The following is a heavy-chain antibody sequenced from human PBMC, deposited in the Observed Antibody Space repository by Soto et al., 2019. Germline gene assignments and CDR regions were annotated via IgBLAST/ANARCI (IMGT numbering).Heavy chain of an antibody. Sequence: QVQLVQSGAEVKKPGASVKVSCKASGYTFTSYDINWVRQATGQGLEWMGWMNPNSGNTGYAQKFQGRVTMTRNTSRRTAYMERSSLRSEDTAVYSGAGERSGSSDYWGQGTLVTVSS. CDR2: MNPNSGNT. V-gene: IGHV1-8*01. CDR1: GYTFTSYD. CDR3: AGERSGSSDY. J-gene: IGHJ4*02. D-gene: IGHD1-26*01.